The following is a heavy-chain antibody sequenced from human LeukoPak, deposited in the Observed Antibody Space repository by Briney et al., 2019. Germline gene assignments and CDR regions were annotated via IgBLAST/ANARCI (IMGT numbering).Heavy chain of an antibody. D-gene: IGHD1-26*01. CDR2: IIPIFGTA. V-gene: IGHV1-69*13. J-gene: IGHJ4*02. CDR1: GGTFSSHA. Sequence: SVKVSCKASGGTFSSHAISWVRQAPGQGLEWMGGIIPIFGTANYAQKFQGRVTITADESTSTAYMELSSLRSEDTAVYYCASTIRTGEWELLLFDYWGQGTLVTVSS. CDR3: ASTIRTGEWELLLFDY.